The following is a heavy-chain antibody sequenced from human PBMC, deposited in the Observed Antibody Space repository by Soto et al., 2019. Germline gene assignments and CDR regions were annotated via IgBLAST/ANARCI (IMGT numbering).Heavy chain of an antibody. CDR3: ASGGYCSSTSCPGHNWFDP. CDR2: INHSGST. J-gene: IGHJ5*02. D-gene: IGHD2-2*01. Sequence: SETLSLTCAVYGGSFSGYYWSWIRQHPGKGLEWIGEINHSGSTNYNPSLKSRVTISVDTSKNQFSLKLSSVTAADTAVYYCASGGYCSSTSCPGHNWFDPWGQGTLVTVSS. CDR1: GGSFSGYY. V-gene: IGHV4-34*01.